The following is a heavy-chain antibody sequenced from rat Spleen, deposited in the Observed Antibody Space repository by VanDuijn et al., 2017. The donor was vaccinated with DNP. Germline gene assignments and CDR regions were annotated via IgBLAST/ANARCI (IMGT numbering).Heavy chain of an antibody. V-gene: IGHV5-22*01. D-gene: IGHD4-3*01. CDR1: GFTFSDYY. CDR2: ISSPAYST. CDR3: VRLNSCHFDY. J-gene: IGHJ2*01. Sequence: EVQLVESGGGLVQPGRSLKLSCAASGFTFSDYYMAWVRQAPTKGLEWVANISSPAYSTSYNDSVKGRFTISRDNAKSTLYLQMNSLISEDTATYYSVRLNSCHFDYWGQGVMVTVSS.